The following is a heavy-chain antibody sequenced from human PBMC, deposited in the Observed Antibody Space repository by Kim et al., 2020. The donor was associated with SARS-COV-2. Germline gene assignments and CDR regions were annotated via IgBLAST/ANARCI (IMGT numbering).Heavy chain of an antibody. J-gene: IGHJ4*02. Sequence: GGSLRLSCAASGFTFSTYAMTWVRQAPGKGLEWVSTLSGGGDYTYYADSVRGRFTISRDNSKNTLYLQMNSLRAEDTAVYYCGFALLLGSYRSFDYWGQGTLVTVSS. CDR3: GFALLLGSYRSFDY. V-gene: IGHV3-23*01. D-gene: IGHD3-16*02. CDR2: LSGGGDYT. CDR1: GFTFSTYA.